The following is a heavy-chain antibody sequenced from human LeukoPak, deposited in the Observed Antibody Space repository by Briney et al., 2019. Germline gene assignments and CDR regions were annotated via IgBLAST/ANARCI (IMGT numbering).Heavy chain of an antibody. J-gene: IGHJ4*02. D-gene: IGHD2-21*02. CDR1: GFTFSSYS. CDR2: IRSSSGTI. Sequence: GESLKISCAASGFTFSSYSMNWVRQAPGKGLEWVSNIRSSSGTIYYADSVKGRFTISRDNAKNSLYLQMNSLRDEDTAVYYCARGAYCGGDCFFFDYWGQGTLVTVSS. CDR3: ARGAYCGGDCFFFDY. V-gene: IGHV3-48*02.